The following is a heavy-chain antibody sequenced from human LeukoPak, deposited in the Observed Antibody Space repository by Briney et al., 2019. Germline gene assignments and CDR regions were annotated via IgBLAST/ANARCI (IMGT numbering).Heavy chain of an antibody. CDR1: GFTVSSNY. V-gene: IGHV3-53*01. CDR3: AKDNFYDSSGYYDY. D-gene: IGHD3-22*01. CDR2: IYSGGST. Sequence: GGSLRLSCAASGFTVSSNYMSWVRQAPGRGLGWVSVIYSGGSTYYADSVKGRFTISRHNSKNTLYLQMNSLRAEDTAVYYCAKDNFYDSSGYYDYWGQGTLVTVSS. J-gene: IGHJ4*02.